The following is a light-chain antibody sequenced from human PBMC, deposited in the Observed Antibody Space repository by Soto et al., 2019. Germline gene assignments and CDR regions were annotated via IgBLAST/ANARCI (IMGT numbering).Light chain of an antibody. CDR2: DNN. CDR1: SSNSGNND. Sequence: QSVLTQPPSVSAAPGQKVTISCSGGSSNSGNNDVSWYQQLPGTAPKLLIYDNNKRLSWIPDRFSGSKSGTSATLGITGLQTGDEADYYCGTWDSSLSVVLFGGGTKLTVL. V-gene: IGLV1-51*01. J-gene: IGLJ2*01. CDR3: GTWDSSLSVVL.